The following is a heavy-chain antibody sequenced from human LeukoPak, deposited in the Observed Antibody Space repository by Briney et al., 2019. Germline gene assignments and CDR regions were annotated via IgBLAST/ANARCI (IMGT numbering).Heavy chain of an antibody. CDR3: ARTGYCSGGSCLGFDP. CDR1: GGTFSSYA. V-gene: IGHV1-69*05. D-gene: IGHD2-15*01. CDR2: IIPIFGTA. J-gene: IGHJ5*02. Sequence: ASVKVSCKASGGTFSSYAISWVRQAPGQGLEWMGRIIPIFGTANYAQKFQGRVTITTDESTSTAYMELSSLRSEDTAVYYCARTGYCSGGSCLGFDPWGQGTLVTVPS.